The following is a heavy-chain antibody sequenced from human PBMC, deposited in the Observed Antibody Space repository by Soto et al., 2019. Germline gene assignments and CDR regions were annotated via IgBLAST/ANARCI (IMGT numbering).Heavy chain of an antibody. CDR1: GDSISTVDYF. CDR3: ATGLYCLPGRCFPNWFDS. J-gene: IGHJ5*01. D-gene: IGHD2-15*01. Sequence: PSETLSLTCSVSGDSISTVDYFWAWIREPPGRALEYIGYIYKSTTTYYNPSFESRVAISLDTSKSQFSLTVTSVTAADTAVYFCATGLYCLPGRCFPNWFDSWGQGTLVTVSS. CDR2: IYKSTTT. V-gene: IGHV4-30-4*01.